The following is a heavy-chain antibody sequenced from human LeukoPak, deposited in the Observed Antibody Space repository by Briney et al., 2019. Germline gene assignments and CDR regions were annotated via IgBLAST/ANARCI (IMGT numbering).Heavy chain of an antibody. J-gene: IGHJ4*02. CDR1: GFTFSSYA. Sequence: GGSLRLSCAASGFTFSSYAMSWVRQAPGKGLEWGSAISGSGGSTYYADSVKGRFTISRDNSKNTLYLQMNSLRAEDTAVYYCTTLSYVGGYWGQGTLVTVSS. CDR2: ISGSGGST. V-gene: IGHV3-23*01. CDR3: TTLSYVGGY. D-gene: IGHD3-10*02.